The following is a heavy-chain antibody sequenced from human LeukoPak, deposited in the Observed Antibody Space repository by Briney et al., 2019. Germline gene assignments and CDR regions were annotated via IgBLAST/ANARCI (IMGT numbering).Heavy chain of an antibody. Sequence: GGSLRLSCAASGFTFSSYSMNWVRQAPGKGLEWVSYISSSSSTIYYADSLKGRFTISRDNAKNLLYLQMNSLRAEDTAVYYCPREAYYDSSGYYDAFDIWGQGTMVTVSP. V-gene: IGHV3-48*01. D-gene: IGHD3-22*01. CDR1: GFTFSSYS. CDR2: ISSSSSTI. J-gene: IGHJ3*02. CDR3: PREAYYDSSGYYDAFDI.